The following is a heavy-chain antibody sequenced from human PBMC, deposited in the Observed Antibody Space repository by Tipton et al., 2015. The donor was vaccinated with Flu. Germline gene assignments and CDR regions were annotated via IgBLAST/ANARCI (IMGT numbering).Heavy chain of an antibody. Sequence: SLRLSCAASGFSFSTYWMSWVRQAPGKGPEWVANIKPDGSEKYYVDAVEGRFTISRDNAKNSLYLHMNTLRVEDTAVYYCARDLAVWRYWGQGSLVVVSS. CDR3: ARDLAVWRY. J-gene: IGHJ4*02. V-gene: IGHV3-7*01. CDR1: GFSFSTYW. CDR2: IKPDGSEK. D-gene: IGHD3-16*01.